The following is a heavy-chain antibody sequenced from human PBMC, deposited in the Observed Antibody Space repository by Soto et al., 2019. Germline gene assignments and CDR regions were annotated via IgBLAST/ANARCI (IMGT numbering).Heavy chain of an antibody. D-gene: IGHD5-18*01. V-gene: IGHV1-18*01. Sequence: QVQLVQSGAEVKKPGASVKVSCKASGYTFTSYGISWVRQAPGQGLEWMGWISAYNGNTNYAQKLQGRVTMTQDTSTSTAYMELRSLRSDDTAVYYCARGKYSPPYYYYYGMDVWGQGTTVTVSS. CDR1: GYTFTSYG. CDR2: ISAYNGNT. CDR3: ARGKYSPPYYYYYGMDV. J-gene: IGHJ6*02.